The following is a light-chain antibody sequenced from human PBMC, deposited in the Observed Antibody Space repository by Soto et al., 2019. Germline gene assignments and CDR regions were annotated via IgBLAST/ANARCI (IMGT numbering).Light chain of an antibody. V-gene: IGLV1-51*01. J-gene: IGLJ2*01. CDR3: ATWDRSLSVGV. Sequence: SVLTKPPSVSAAPGQKVTISYSGSSSNIGNNYVFWYQQLPGTAPKLLIYDNDKRPSGIPDRFSGSKSGTSATLGITGLQTGDEADYYCATWDRSLSVGVFGGGTKVTVL. CDR2: DND. CDR1: SSNIGNNY.